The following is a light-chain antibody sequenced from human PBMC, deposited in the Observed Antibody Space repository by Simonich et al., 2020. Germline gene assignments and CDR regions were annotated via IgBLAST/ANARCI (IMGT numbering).Light chain of an antibody. CDR2: EDS. CDR3: YSTDSSGNHRV. Sequence: SYELTQPPSVSVSPGQTARITCSGDALPKKYAYWYQQQSGQAPVLVIYEDSKRPSGIPERFSGYSSGTMATLTISGAQVEDEADYYGYSTDSSGNHRVFGGGTKLTVL. J-gene: IGLJ2*01. V-gene: IGLV3-10*01. CDR1: ALPKKY.